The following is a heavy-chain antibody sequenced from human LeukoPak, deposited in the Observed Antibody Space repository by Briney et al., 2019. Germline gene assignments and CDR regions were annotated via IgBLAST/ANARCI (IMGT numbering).Heavy chain of an antibody. CDR2: VKPDGVEK. V-gene: IGHV3-7*01. CDR3: ATNVHQ. Sequence: PGGSLRLSCAASGFTFSNHWMSWVRQAPGKGLECVASVKPDGVEKYYMDSVKGRFTISRDNAKNSLYLQMNSLRAEDTAVYYCATNVHQWGQGTLVTVSS. J-gene: IGHJ4*02. D-gene: IGHD2-8*01. CDR1: GFTFSNHW.